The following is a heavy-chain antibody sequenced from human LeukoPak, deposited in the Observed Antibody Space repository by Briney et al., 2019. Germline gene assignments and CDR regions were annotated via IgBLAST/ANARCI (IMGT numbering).Heavy chain of an antibody. CDR1: GYTFTDYY. CDR2: FNPNSGGT. J-gene: IGHJ4*02. CDR3: ARGYAYFDY. D-gene: IGHD2-2*01. V-gene: IGHV1-2*02. Sequence: ASVKVSCKASGYTFTDYYVHWVRLAPGQGLEWMGWFNPNSGGTNYAQKFQGRVTMTRDTSINTAYMELSRLTSDDTAVYYCARGYAYFDYWGQGTLVTVSS.